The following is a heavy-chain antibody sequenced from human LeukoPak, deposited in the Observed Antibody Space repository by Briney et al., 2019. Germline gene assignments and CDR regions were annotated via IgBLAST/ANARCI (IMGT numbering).Heavy chain of an antibody. J-gene: IGHJ4*02. CDR3: ARNIGSD. CDR1: GFTFDSSW. V-gene: IGHV3-74*01. D-gene: IGHD2/OR15-2a*01. CDR2: IDSDGTLT. Sequence: GGSLRLSCSASGFTFDSSWMYWVRQAPGKGLVWVARIDSDGTLTSYADSVKGRFTISRDNAKNTVYLQMNSLRAENTAIYYCARNIGSDWGQGTLVTVSS.